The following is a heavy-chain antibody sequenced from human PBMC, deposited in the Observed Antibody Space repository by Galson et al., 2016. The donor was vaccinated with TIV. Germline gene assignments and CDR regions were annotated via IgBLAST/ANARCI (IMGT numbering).Heavy chain of an antibody. J-gene: IGHJ5*02. D-gene: IGHD3-10*01. V-gene: IGHV1-69*15. CDR1: GGKFSSYV. Sequence: ASGGKFSSYVISWVRQAPGQGLEWMGRIIPIFGTTKYAQKFQGRVTITADESTDTAYVELNSLTSEDTAVYYCARATNYYAHWFDPWGQGTLVTVSS. CDR3: ARATNYYAHWFDP. CDR2: IIPIFGTT.